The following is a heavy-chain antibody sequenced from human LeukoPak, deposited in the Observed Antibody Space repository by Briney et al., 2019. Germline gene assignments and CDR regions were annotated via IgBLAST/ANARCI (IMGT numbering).Heavy chain of an antibody. CDR1: GDSVSSNSFA. J-gene: IGHJ4*02. D-gene: IGHD6-19*01. V-gene: IGHV6-1*01. CDR2: TYYRSKWYN. CDR3: ARAVAGTEGWFVD. Sequence: SQTLSLTCAISGDSVSSNSFAWNWIRQSPSRGLEWLGRTYYRSKWYNDYAESVKSRVVINPDTSTNQFSLQLNSVTPEDTAVYYCARAVAGTEGWFVDWGQGTLVTVSS.